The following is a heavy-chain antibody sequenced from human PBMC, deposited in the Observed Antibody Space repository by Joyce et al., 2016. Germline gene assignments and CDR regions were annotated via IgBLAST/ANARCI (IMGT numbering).Heavy chain of an antibody. V-gene: IGHV1-69*01. CDR3: AGGRGDTLYNWFDP. CDR2: IIPTFGSR. D-gene: IGHD3-16*01. CDR1: GGSFSDYS. Sequence: QVQLVQSGAEVKKPGSSVKVPCKASGGSFSDYSINWVRQTPGQGLAWRGGIIPTFGSRNYAQRFRGRGTITADDSTSIVYMELSRLTLEDTAVYYCAGGRGDTLYNWFDPWGQGTLVSVSS. J-gene: IGHJ5*02.